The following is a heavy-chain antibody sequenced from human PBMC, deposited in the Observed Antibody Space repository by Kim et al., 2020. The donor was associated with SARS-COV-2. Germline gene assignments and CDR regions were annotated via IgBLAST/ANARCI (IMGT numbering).Heavy chain of an antibody. Sequence: DSVKGRFTISRDNSKNTLYLQMNSLRAEDTAVYYCARDHIAAAGTHYFDYWGQGTLVTVSS. D-gene: IGHD6-13*01. CDR3: ARDHIAAAGTHYFDY. J-gene: IGHJ4*02. V-gene: IGHV3-30*07.